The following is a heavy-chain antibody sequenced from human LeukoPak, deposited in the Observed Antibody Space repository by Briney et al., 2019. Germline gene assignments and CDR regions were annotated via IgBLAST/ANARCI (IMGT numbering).Heavy chain of an antibody. CDR2: IYYGGNT. D-gene: IGHD3-10*01. Sequence: SETLSLTCAVYGGSFSGYYWSWIRQPPGKGLEWIGSIYYGGNTYYNPSLKSRVTISVDTSKNQFSLKLSSVTAADTAVYYCARAGSMVRGVIIISHWFDPWGQGTLVTVSS. V-gene: IGHV4-34*01. CDR1: GGSFSGYY. J-gene: IGHJ5*02. CDR3: ARAGSMVRGVIIISHWFDP.